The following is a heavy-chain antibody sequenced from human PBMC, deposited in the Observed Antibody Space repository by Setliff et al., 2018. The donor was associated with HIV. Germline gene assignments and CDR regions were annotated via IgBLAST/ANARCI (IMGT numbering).Heavy chain of an antibody. CDR3: EAATVGETGYYGIDV. CDR2: IYQSGTT. J-gene: IGHJ6*02. Sequence: PSETLSLTCAVSGYSISSGYYWGWIRQPPGKGLEYIGNIYQSGTTYYNSSLSSRVTMSLDTAKNQFYLKLNFVTAADTAVYYCEAATVGETGYYGIDVWDPGTTVTVS. V-gene: IGHV4-38-2*01. D-gene: IGHD1-26*01. CDR1: GYSISSGYY.